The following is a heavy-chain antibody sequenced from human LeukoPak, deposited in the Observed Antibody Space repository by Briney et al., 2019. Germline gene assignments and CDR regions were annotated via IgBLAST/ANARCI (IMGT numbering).Heavy chain of an antibody. D-gene: IGHD1-26*01. V-gene: IGHV4-59*08. CDR1: GGSISSYY. CDR3: ARLSAAYSGSYYPYYYYGMDV. CDR2: IYYSGST. J-gene: IGHJ6*02. Sequence: PSETLSLTCTVSGGSISSYYWSWIRQPPGKGLEWIGYIYYSGSTNYNPSLKSRVTISVDTSKNQFSLKLSSVTAADTAVYYCARLSAAYSGSYYPYYYYGMDVWGQGTTVTVSS.